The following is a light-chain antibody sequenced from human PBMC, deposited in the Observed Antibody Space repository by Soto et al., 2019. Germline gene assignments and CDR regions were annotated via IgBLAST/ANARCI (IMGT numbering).Light chain of an antibody. CDR3: KKSYNTPLT. J-gene: IGKJ2*01. Sequence: DIQMTQSPSSLSASVGDRVTITCRASQSISSYLNWYQHKPGKAPKLLIYATTGLQRGVPSRFSGSVSRTDFTLPISSLQPEDFATYLFKKSYNTPLTFGQRTKLE. CDR1: QSISSY. V-gene: IGKV1-39*01. CDR2: ATT.